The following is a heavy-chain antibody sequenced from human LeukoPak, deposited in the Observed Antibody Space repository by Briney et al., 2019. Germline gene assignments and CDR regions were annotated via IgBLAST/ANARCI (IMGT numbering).Heavy chain of an antibody. D-gene: IGHD5-12*01. CDR2: INPSGGST. CDR3: ARHLGGYGSLRPSYYFDY. J-gene: IGHJ4*02. CDR1: GYTFTGYY. Sequence: GASVTVSCTASGYTFTGYYMHWVRQAPGQGLEWMGIINPSGGSTSYAQKFQGRVTMTRDTSTSTVYVELSSLRSEDTAVYYCARHLGGYGSLRPSYYFDYWGQGTLVTVSS. V-gene: IGHV1-46*01.